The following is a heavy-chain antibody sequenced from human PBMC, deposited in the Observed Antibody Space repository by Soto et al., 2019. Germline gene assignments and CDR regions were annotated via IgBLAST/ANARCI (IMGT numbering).Heavy chain of an antibody. D-gene: IGHD3-10*01. CDR3: ARSYGSGSYWVDY. J-gene: IGHJ4*02. CDR2: IYYSGST. Sequence: QVQLQESGPGLVKPSETLSLTCTVSGGSISSYYWRWIRQPPGKGLEWIGYIYYSGSTNYNPSLMSRVTISVDTSKNQFSLKLSSVTAADTAVYYCARSYGSGSYWVDYWGQGTLVTVSS. V-gene: IGHV4-59*01. CDR1: GGSISSYY.